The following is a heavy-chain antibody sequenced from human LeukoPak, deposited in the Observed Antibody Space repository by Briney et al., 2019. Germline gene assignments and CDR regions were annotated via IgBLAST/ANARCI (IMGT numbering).Heavy chain of an antibody. CDR1: GFTFSSYW. CDR2: IKRDGGAK. J-gene: IGHJ4*02. Sequence: PGGSLRLSXAASGFTFSSYWMNWVRQAPGKGLEWVAIIKRDGGAKYYVDSVKGRFTISRDNAKNSLYLQMNSLRADDTAVYYCARGYHGYFDYWGQGTLVTVSS. D-gene: IGHD2-2*01. V-gene: IGHV3-7*04. CDR3: ARGYHGYFDY.